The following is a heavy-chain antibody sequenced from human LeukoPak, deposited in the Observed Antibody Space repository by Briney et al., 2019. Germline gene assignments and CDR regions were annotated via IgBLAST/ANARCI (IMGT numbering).Heavy chain of an antibody. J-gene: IGHJ3*02. CDR2: IYYSGST. CDR1: GGTISSGDYY. V-gene: IGHV4-30-4*08. CDR3: AREVTIFGVVYDAFDI. Sequence: SQTLSLTCTVSGGTISSGDYYWSWIRQPPGKGLEWIRYIYYSGSTYYNPSLKSRVTISVDTSKNQFSLKLSSVTAADTAVYYCAREVTIFGVVYDAFDIWGQGTMVTVSS. D-gene: IGHD3-3*01.